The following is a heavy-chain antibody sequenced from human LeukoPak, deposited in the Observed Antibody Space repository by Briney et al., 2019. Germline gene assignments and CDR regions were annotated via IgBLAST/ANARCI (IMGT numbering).Heavy chain of an antibody. D-gene: IGHD3-9*01. V-gene: IGHV1-46*01. CDR2: INPSGGST. Sequence: GASVKVSCKASGYTFTSYYMRWVRQAPGQGLEWMGLINPSGGSTSYAQKFQGRVTMTRDTSTSTVYMELSSLRSEDTAVYYCARDGDYDILTGTYYFDYWGQGTLVTVSS. J-gene: IGHJ4*02. CDR3: ARDGDYDILTGTYYFDY. CDR1: GYTFTSYY.